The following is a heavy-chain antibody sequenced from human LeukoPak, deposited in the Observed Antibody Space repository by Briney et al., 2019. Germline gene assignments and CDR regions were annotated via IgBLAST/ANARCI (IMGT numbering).Heavy chain of an antibody. V-gene: IGHV3-23*01. CDR3: ARGPSGYHNT. Sequence: GGSLRLSCAASGFTFSSYSMNWVRQAPGKGLEWVSAIGGSGGSTYYADSVKGRFTISRDNSKNTLYLQMNSLRAEDTAVYYCARGPSGYHNTGGQGTLVTVSS. CDR2: IGGSGGST. D-gene: IGHD5-12*01. CDR1: GFTFSSYS. J-gene: IGHJ4*02.